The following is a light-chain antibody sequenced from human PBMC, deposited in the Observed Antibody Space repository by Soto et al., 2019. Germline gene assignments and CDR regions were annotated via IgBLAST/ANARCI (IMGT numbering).Light chain of an antibody. Sequence: QSVLTQPPSVSEAPRQRVTISCSGSSSNIGNNAVNWYQQLPGKAPKLLIYYDDLLPSWVSDRFSGSKSGTSASLAISGLQSEDEADYYCAAWDDSLNGQVFGTGTKVTVL. V-gene: IGLV1-36*01. CDR1: SSNIGNNA. J-gene: IGLJ1*01. CDR2: YDD. CDR3: AAWDDSLNGQV.